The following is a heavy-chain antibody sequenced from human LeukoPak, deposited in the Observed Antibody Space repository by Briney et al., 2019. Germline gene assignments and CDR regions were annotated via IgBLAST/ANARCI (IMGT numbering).Heavy chain of an antibody. CDR3: ARDKICSSTSCYNWFDP. CDR1: GYTFTSYY. CDR2: INPSGGST. D-gene: IGHD2-2*01. J-gene: IGHJ5*02. V-gene: IGHV1-46*01. Sequence: ASVKVSCKASGYTFTSYYMHWVRQAPGQRLEWMGIINPSGGSTSYAQKFQGRVTMTRDTYTSTVYMELSSLRSEDTAVYYCARDKICSSTSCYNWFDPWGQGTLVTVSS.